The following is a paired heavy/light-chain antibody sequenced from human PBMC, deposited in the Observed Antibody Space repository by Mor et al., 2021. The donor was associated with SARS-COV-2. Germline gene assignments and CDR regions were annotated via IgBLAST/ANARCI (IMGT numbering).Light chain of an antibody. V-gene: IGKV2-28*01. J-gene: IGKJ2*01. CDR1: QSLLHSHGYSY. Sequence: DIVMAQSPLSLPVTPGEPASISCRSSQSLLHSHGYSYLGWYLQKPGQSPQLLIYLASNRASGVPDRFSGSGSGTDFTLKISSVEAEDVGVYYCMQALQTPYTFGQGTKLEIK. CDR3: MQALQTPYT. CDR2: LAS.
Heavy chain of an antibody. Sequence: EVQLVESGGVVVQPGGSLRLSCAPSGFTFEDYTMHWVRQAPGKGLEWVSLISWDGGSAYYTDSVKRRFTVSRDNSKNSLYLQMNSLTTEDTALYYCVRGHTGTYYGYFDYWGQGTLVTVSS. V-gene: IGHV3-43*01. CDR1: GFTFEDYT. J-gene: IGHJ4*02. CDR3: VRGHTGTYYGYFDY. CDR2: ISWDGGSA. D-gene: IGHD1-26*01.